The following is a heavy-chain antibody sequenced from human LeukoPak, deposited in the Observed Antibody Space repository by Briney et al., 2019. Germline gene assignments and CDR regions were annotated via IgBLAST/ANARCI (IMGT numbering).Heavy chain of an antibody. CDR3: AKGQLAYDY. J-gene: IGHJ4*02. D-gene: IGHD6-6*01. CDR2: ISGSGGST. CDR1: GFTFSSYA. Sequence: GGSLRLSCAAPGFTFSSYAMTWVRQAPGKGLEWVSAISGSGGSTYYADSVKGQFTISRDNSKNTLYLQMNSLRAEDTAVYYCAKGQLAYDYWGQGTLVTVSS. V-gene: IGHV3-23*01.